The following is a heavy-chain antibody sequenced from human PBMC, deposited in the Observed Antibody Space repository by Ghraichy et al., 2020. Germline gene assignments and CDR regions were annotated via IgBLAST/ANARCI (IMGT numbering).Heavy chain of an antibody. D-gene: IGHD2-21*02. V-gene: IGHV4-34*01. Sequence: SETLSLTCAVYGGSFSGYYWSWIRQPPGKGLEWIGEINHSGSTNYNPSLKSRVTISVDTSKNQFSLKLSSVTAADTAVYYCAKSEVVVTATLDYYYGMDVWGQGTTVTVSS. CDR1: GGSFSGYY. J-gene: IGHJ6*02. CDR3: AKSEVVVTATLDYYYGMDV. CDR2: INHSGST.